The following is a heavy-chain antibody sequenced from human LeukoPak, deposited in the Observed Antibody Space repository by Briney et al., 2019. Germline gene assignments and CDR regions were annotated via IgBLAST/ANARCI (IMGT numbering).Heavy chain of an antibody. CDR1: GFTFSSYS. CDR2: ISSSSSTI. J-gene: IGHJ4*02. CDR3: ARDNGFWSGYYPDY. Sequence: GGSLRLSCAASGFTFSSYSMNWVRQAPGKGLEWVSYISSSSSTIYYADSVKGRFTISRDNAKNSLYLQMNSLRAEGTAVYYCARDNGFWSGYYPDYWGQGTLVTVSS. D-gene: IGHD3-3*01. V-gene: IGHV3-48*04.